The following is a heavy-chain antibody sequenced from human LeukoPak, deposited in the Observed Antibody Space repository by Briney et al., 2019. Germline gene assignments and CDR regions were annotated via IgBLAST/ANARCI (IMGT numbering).Heavy chain of an antibody. CDR2: INHSGST. D-gene: IGHD4-17*01. J-gene: IGHJ4*02. V-gene: IGHV4-34*01. CDR1: GGSFSGYY. CDR3: VSRRYGGGVDY. Sequence: PSETLSLTCAVYGGSFSGYYWSWIRQPPGKGLEWIGEINHSGSTNYNPSLKSRVTISVDTSKNQFSLKLSSVTAADTAVYYCVSRRYGGGVDYWGQGTLVTVSS.